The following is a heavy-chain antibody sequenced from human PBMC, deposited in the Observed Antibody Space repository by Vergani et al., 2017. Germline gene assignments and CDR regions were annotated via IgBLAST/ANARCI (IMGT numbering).Heavy chain of an antibody. CDR3: ARFLHPRYGSGSTPLPNDY. V-gene: IGHV1-2*02. Sequence: QVQLVQSGAEVKTPGASVKVSCKASGYTFTGYYRHWVRQASGQGLEWMGWINPNSGGTNYAQQFQGRVTMTRDTSISTAYMELSRLRSDDTAVYYCARFLHPRYGSGSTPLPNDYWGQGTLVTVSS. CDR2: INPNSGGT. D-gene: IGHD3-10*01. CDR1: GYTFTGYY. J-gene: IGHJ4*02.